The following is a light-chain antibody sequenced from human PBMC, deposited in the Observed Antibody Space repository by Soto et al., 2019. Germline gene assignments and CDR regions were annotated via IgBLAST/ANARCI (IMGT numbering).Light chain of an antibody. Sequence: QSVLTQPVSVSGSPGQSITISCTGTSNDVGGYNYVSWYQQQPGKAPKLIIYGVSHRPSGISNRFSGPKSGNTASLTISGLHVEDEADYYCSSHSATSPYVFGTGTKVTVL. J-gene: IGLJ1*01. V-gene: IGLV2-14*01. CDR2: GVS. CDR3: SSHSATSPYV. CDR1: SNDVGGYNY.